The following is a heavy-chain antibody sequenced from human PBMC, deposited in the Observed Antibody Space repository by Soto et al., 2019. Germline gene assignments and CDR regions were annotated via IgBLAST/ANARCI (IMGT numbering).Heavy chain of an antibody. V-gene: IGHV1-69*01. D-gene: IGHD2-21*02. CDR3: ARVRGVVVVTARPYWYFDL. J-gene: IGHJ2*01. CDR2: IIPIFGTA. Sequence: QVQLVQSGAELKKPWSSVKVSCKASGGTFSSYAISWVRQAPGQGLEWMGGIIPIFGTANYAQKVQGRVTITADESTSTAYMELSSLRSEYTAVYYCARVRGVVVVTARPYWYFDLWGRGNMVTVSS. CDR1: GGTFSSYA.